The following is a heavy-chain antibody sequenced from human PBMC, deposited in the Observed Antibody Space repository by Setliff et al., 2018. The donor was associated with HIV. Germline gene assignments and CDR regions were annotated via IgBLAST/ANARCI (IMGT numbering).Heavy chain of an antibody. CDR2: IHYNEKT. J-gene: IGHJ4*02. D-gene: IGHD2-21*01. V-gene: IGHV4-39*01. Sequence: SETLSLTCTVSGGSASNSRYYWAWIRQPPGKGLEYIGSIHYNEKTYYNPSLKSRVTISIDTSKNQFSLRLSSVTAADTALYFCTRAQIAAPRPFDYWGQGTLVTVS. CDR1: GGSASNSRYY. CDR3: TRAQIAAPRPFDY.